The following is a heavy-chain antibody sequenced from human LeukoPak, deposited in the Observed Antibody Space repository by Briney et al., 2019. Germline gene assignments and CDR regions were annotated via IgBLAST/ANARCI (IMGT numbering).Heavy chain of an antibody. CDR3: AXDRXPYCSGGSCHDY. CDR2: ISSSSSYI. V-gene: IGHV3-21*01. J-gene: IGHJ4*02. CDR1: GFTFSSYS. Sequence: GGSLRLSCAASGFTFSSYSMNWVRQAPGKGLEWVSSISSSSSYIYYADSVKGRFTISRDNAKNSLYLQMNSLRAEDTAVYYCAXDRXPYCSGGSCHDYWGQGTLVTVSS. D-gene: IGHD2-15*01.